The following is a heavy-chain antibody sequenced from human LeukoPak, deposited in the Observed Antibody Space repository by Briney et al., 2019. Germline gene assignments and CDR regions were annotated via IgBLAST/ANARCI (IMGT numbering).Heavy chain of an antibody. V-gene: IGHV4-59*08. CDR1: GGSISSYY. CDR2: IYYSGST. D-gene: IGHD3-22*01. CDR3: AREAHLWTDSSGYNDY. J-gene: IGHJ4*02. Sequence: SETLSLTCTVSGGSISSYYWSWIRQPPGKGLEWIGYIYYSGSTNYNPSLKSRVTISVDTSKNQFSLKLSSVTAADTAVYYCAREAHLWTDSSGYNDYWGQGTLVTVSS.